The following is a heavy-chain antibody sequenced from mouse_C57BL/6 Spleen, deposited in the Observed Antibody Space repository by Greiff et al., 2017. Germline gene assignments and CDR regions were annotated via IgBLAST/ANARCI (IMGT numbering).Heavy chain of an antibody. J-gene: IGHJ3*01. CDR2: IYPGDGDT. CDR1: GYAFSSYW. CDR3: ARGAQATAY. V-gene: IGHV1-80*01. Sequence: SGASVKISCKASGYAFSSYWMNWVKQRPGKGLEWIGQIYPGDGDTNYNGKFKGKATLTADKSSSTAYMQLSSLTSEDSAVYFCARGAQATAYWGQGTLVTVSA. D-gene: IGHD3-2*02.